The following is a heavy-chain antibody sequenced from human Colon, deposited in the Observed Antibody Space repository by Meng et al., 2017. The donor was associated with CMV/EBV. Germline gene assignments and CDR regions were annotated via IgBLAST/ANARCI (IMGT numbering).Heavy chain of an antibody. D-gene: IGHD3-16*02. CDR2: SRFDGSDK. J-gene: IGHJ4*02. Sequence: GESLKISCAASDFSLDNYAMFWVRQAPGKGLEWVAFSRFDGSDKYAESVKGRFTISRDNSRSTVFLQMNSLRVEDTAVYYCVKGSTSGGGYLAFRGQGTRVTVSS. CDR3: VKGSTSGGGYLAF. CDR1: DFSLDNYA. V-gene: IGHV3-30*02.